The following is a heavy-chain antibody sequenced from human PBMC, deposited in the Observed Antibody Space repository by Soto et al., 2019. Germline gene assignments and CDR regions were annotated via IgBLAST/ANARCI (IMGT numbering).Heavy chain of an antibody. Sequence: GGSLRLSCAASGSSFPNYPMHWVRQTPDKGLEWLAVISHDGVTKNSADSVKGRFSISRDNSRNRLYLDMNSLRTEDTAMYYCVRGGYSSSWERLDPWGQGTLVTVSS. D-gene: IGHD4-4*01. CDR3: VRGGYSSSWERLDP. CDR1: GSSFPNYP. CDR2: ISHDGVTK. J-gene: IGHJ5*02. V-gene: IGHV3-30-3*01.